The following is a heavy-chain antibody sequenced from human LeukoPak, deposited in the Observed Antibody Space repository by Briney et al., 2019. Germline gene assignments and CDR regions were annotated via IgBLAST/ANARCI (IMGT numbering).Heavy chain of an antibody. Sequence: RASVKVSCRASGYTFTGYYMHWVRQAPGQGLEWMGWINPNSGGTNYAQTFQGWVTMTRDTSISTAYMELSRLRSDDTAVYYCAREYIVAHGDYSTFDPWGQGTLVTVSS. V-gene: IGHV1-2*04. J-gene: IGHJ5*02. D-gene: IGHD4-17*01. CDR2: INPNSGGT. CDR3: AREYIVAHGDYSTFDP. CDR1: GYTFTGYY.